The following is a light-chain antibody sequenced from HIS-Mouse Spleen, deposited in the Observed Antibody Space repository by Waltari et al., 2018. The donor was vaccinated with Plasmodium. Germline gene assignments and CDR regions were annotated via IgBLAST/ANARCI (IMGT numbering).Light chain of an antibody. CDR3: QQYESYPLT. Sequence: AIRMTPSPSSFSASTGDRVTITCRASQGISSYLAWYQQKPGKAPKLLIYAASTVQRGVPSRCSGSGSGTDFTLTISCLQSEDFATYYCQQYESYPLTFGGGTKVEIK. CDR2: AAS. V-gene: IGKV1-8*01. CDR1: QGISSY. J-gene: IGKJ4*01.